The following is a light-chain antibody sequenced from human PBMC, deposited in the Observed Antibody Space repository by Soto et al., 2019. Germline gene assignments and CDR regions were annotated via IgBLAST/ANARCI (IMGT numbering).Light chain of an antibody. J-gene: IGLJ3*02. V-gene: IGLV2-23*01. CDR3: CSYVNSNSGV. CDR2: DGN. CDR1: SNDLFTYDV. Sequence: QSALTQPASVSGSPGQSITISCTGTSNDLFTYDVVSWYQHHPGQVPKLIIYDGNKRPSGVSSRFSASRSGNMSSLTICGLHAEDEANYCCCSYVNSNSGVFGGGTKLTVL.